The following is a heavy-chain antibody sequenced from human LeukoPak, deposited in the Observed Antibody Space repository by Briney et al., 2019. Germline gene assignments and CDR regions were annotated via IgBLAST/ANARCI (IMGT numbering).Heavy chain of an antibody. CDR1: GFTFSSYE. Sequence: GGSLRLSCAASGFTFSSYEMNWVRQAPGKGLGWVSYISSSGSTIYYADSVKGRFTISRDNAKNSLYLQMNGLRAEDTAVYYCARAGEQWLGPFFDYWGQGTLVTVSS. CDR3: ARAGEQWLGPFFDY. V-gene: IGHV3-48*03. CDR2: ISSSGSTI. D-gene: IGHD6-19*01. J-gene: IGHJ4*02.